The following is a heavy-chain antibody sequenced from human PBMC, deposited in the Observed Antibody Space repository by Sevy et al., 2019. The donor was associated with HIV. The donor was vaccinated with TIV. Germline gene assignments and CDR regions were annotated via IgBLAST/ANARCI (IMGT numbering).Heavy chain of an antibody. CDR3: AKDLHPRREYFDSSDFYYVSSSYLDW. D-gene: IGHD3-22*01. CDR1: GFTFSNYG. V-gene: IGHV3-30*18. Sequence: GGSLRLSCAVSGFTFSNYGMHWVRQAPGKGLEWVSLISYHGTNKYYADSMKGRFTVSRDNSKNTLYLQMSSLRPEDTAVYYCAKDLHPRREYFDSSDFYYVSSSYLDWWGQGTLVTFSS. CDR2: ISYHGTNK. J-gene: IGHJ4*02.